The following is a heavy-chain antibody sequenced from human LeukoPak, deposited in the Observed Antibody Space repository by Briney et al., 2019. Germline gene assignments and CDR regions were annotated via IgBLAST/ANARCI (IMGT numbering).Heavy chain of an antibody. J-gene: IGHJ4*02. D-gene: IGHD6-19*01. CDR1: GFTFSSYG. V-gene: IGHV3-30*18. CDR2: ISYDGSNK. CDR3: AKDSTGPQYSSGWY. Sequence: GGSLRLSCAASGFTFSSYGMYWVRQAPGKGLEWVAVISYDGSNKYYADSVKGRFTISRDNSKNTLYLQMNSLRAEDTAVYYCAKDSTGPQYSSGWYWGQGTLVTVSS.